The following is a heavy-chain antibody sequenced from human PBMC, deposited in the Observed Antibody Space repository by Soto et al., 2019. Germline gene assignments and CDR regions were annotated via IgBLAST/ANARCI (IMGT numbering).Heavy chain of an antibody. J-gene: IGHJ4*01. V-gene: IGHV1-46*01. D-gene: IGHD1-7*01. Sequence: ASVKVSCKASGYTFTNYKIYWVRRAPGQGLEWMGIINPSGGQTSYAQKLQGRITMTTDTSTSTAFMELSRLTSEDTAVYYCARDWALQAGTTRWVKDYWG. CDR3: ARDWALQAGTTRWVKDY. CDR1: GYTFTNYK. CDR2: INPSGGQT.